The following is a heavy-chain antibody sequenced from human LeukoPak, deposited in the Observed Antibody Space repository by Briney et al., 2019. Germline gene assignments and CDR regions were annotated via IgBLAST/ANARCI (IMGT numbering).Heavy chain of an antibody. V-gene: IGHV4-39*01. CDR2: IYYSGST. CDR1: GGSISSSSYY. Sequence: PSETLSLTCTVSGGSISSSSYYWGWIRQPPGKGLEWIGSIYYSGSTYYNRSLKSRVTISVDTSKNQFSLKLSSVTAADTAVYYCARVDWGSHWYFDLWGRGTLVTVSS. D-gene: IGHD7-27*01. CDR3: ARVDWGSHWYFDL. J-gene: IGHJ2*01.